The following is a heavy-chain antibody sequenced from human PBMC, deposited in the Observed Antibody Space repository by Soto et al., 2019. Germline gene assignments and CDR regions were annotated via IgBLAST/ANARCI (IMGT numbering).Heavy chain of an antibody. CDR3: AKDFRYSYPLGLLDY. CDR2: ISYDGSNK. D-gene: IGHD5-18*01. CDR1: GFTFSSYG. Sequence: QVQLVESGGGVVQPGRSLRLSCAASGFTFSSYGMHWVRQAPGKGLEWVAVISYDGSNKYYADSVKGRFTISRDNSKNTLYLQMNSLRAEDTAVYYCAKDFRYSYPLGLLDYWGQGTLVTVSS. V-gene: IGHV3-30*18. J-gene: IGHJ4*02.